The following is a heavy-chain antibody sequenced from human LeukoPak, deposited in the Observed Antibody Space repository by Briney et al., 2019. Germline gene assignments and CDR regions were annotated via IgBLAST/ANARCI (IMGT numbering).Heavy chain of an antibody. CDR1: GGTFSSYA. J-gene: IGHJ6*02. D-gene: IGHD2-15*01. V-gene: IGHV1-69*13. Sequence: GASVKVSCKASGGTFSSYAISWVRQAPGQRLEWMGGIIPIFGTANYAQKFQGRVMITADESTSTAYMELSSLRSEDTAVYYCARDGYCSGGSCYRYGMDVWGQGTTVTVSS. CDR3: ARDGYCSGGSCYRYGMDV. CDR2: IIPIFGTA.